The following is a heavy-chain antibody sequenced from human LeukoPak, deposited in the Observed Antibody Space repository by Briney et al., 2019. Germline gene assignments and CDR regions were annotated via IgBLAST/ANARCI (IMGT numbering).Heavy chain of an antibody. V-gene: IGHV1-69*05. CDR3: ASDSGEYCSSTSCYSPYYYYYMDV. CDR1: GGTFSSYA. J-gene: IGHJ6*03. D-gene: IGHD2-2*02. Sequence: SVKVSCKASGGTFSSYAISWVRQAPGQGLEWMGGIIPLFGTANYAQKFQGRVTITTDESTSTAYMELSSLRSEDTAVYYCASDSGEYCSSTSCYSPYYYYYMDVWGKGTTVTVSS. CDR2: IIPLFGTA.